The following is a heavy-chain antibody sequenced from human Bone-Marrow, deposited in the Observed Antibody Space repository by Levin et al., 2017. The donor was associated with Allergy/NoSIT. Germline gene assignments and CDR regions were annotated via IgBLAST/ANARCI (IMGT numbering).Heavy chain of an antibody. CDR3: ARDANGNY. V-gene: IGHV3-66*01. CDR2: IYSVGST. D-gene: IGHD1-1*01. Sequence: GGSLRLSCAASFFPFVPPLLLFFLPPPSKRLEWVAVIYSVGSTYYADSVKGRFTISRDSVKNTVYLHMNNLRGEDTAVYYCARDANGNYWGQGTLVTVSS. CDR1: FFPFVPPL. J-gene: IGHJ4*02.